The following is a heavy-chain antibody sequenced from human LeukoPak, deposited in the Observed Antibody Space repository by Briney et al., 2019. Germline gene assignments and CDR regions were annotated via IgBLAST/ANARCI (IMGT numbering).Heavy chain of an antibody. Sequence: GGSLRLSCVGSGCTSIAYALTWARQAPGKGLEWVSGISGGGVTTYYADSVKGRFTISRDNSKNTLYLQMNSLRAEDTAVYYCAKSKLKDFFEDWGQGTLVTVSS. V-gene: IGHV3-23*01. CDR1: GCTSIAYA. J-gene: IGHJ4*02. CDR2: ISGGGVTT. CDR3: AKSKLKDFFED. D-gene: IGHD1-26*01.